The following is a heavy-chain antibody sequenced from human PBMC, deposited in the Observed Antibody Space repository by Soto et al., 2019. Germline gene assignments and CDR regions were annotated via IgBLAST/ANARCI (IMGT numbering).Heavy chain of an antibody. CDR1: GGTFSSYA. D-gene: IGHD5-18*01. Sequence: QVQLVQSGAEVKKPGSSVKVSCKASGGTFSSYAISWVRQAPGQGLEWMGGIIPIFGTANYAQKFQGRVTSXXDXSXITAARELSSLRSEDTAVYYCARTVDTAPKHNWFDPWGQGTLVTVSS. CDR3: ARTVDTAPKHNWFDP. CDR2: IIPIFGTA. V-gene: IGHV1-69*12. J-gene: IGHJ5*02.